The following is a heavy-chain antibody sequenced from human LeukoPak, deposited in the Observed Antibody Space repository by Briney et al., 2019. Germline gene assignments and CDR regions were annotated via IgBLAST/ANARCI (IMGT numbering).Heavy chain of an antibody. CDR3: AREPRWFGDLYGMDV. CDR1: GFTFSSYD. D-gene: IGHD3-10*01. J-gene: IGHJ6*02. V-gene: IGHV3-13*04. CDR2: IGTAGDT. Sequence: GGPLRLPFAASGFTFSSYDMHGAAQATEKGLEWFSAIGTAGDTYYPGSVKGRFTISRENAKNSLYLQMNSLRAGDTAVYYCAREPRWFGDLYGMDVWGQGTTVTVSS.